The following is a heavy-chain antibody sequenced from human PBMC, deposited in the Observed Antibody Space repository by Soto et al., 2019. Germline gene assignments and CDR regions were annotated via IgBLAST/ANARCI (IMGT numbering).Heavy chain of an antibody. CDR1: GFTFSSYA. J-gene: IGHJ3*02. D-gene: IGHD5-12*01. CDR3: AKDLIVTTSTSRRLRAFDI. CDR2: ISGSGGST. V-gene: IGHV3-23*01. Sequence: EVQLLESGGGLVQPGGSLRLSCAASGFTFSSYAMSWVRQAPGKGLEWVSGISGSGGSTYYADSVKGRFTISRDNYKSTLYLQMNGLRAGDTAVYFCAKDLIVTTSTSRRLRAFDIGGQGTMVTVSS.